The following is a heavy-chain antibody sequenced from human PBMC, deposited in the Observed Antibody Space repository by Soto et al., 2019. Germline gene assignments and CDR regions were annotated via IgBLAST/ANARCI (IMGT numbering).Heavy chain of an antibody. D-gene: IGHD3-22*01. CDR1: GGTFSSYA. CDR3: ARSRSYYDSSGYYYGAMRAFDI. J-gene: IGHJ3*02. V-gene: IGHV1-69*01. Sequence: QVQLVQSGAEVKKPGSSVKVSCKASGGTFSSYAISWVRQAPGQGLEWMGGIIPIFGTANYAQKFQGRVTITAAESTSTAYMELSSLRSEDTAVYYCARSRSYYDSSGYYYGAMRAFDIWGQGTMVTVSS. CDR2: IIPIFGTA.